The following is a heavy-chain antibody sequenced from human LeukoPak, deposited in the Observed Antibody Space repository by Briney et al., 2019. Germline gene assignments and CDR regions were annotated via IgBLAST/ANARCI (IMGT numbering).Heavy chain of an antibody. CDR2: IWYDGSNK. D-gene: IGHD6-19*01. J-gene: IGHJ4*02. V-gene: IGHV3-33*01. Sequence: PGGSLRLSCAASGFTFSSYGMHWVRQAPGKGLEWVAVIWYDGSNKYYADSVKGRFTISRDNSKNTLYLQMNSLRAEDTAVYYCARVPGIAVAGNFDYWGQGTLVTVSS. CDR3: ARVPGIAVAGNFDY. CDR1: GFTFSSYG.